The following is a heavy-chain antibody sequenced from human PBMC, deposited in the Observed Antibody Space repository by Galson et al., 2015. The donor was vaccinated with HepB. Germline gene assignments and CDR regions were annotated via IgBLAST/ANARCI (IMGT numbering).Heavy chain of an antibody. D-gene: IGHD3-3*01. Sequence: SVKVSCKASGYTFTSYAMHWVRQAPGQRLEWMGWINAGNGNTKYSQKFQGRVTITRDTSASTAYMELSSLRSEDTAVYYCARDASSITVLGVTNFGWFDPWGKGTLVTVSS. V-gene: IGHV1-3*01. CDR1: GYTFTSYA. CDR2: INAGNGNT. J-gene: IGHJ5*01. CDR3: ARDASSITVLGVTNFGWFDP.